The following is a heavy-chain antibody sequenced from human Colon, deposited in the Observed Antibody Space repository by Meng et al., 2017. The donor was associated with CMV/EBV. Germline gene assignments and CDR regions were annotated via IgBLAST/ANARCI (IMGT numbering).Heavy chain of an antibody. CDR1: GFTFSSYW. J-gene: IGHJ4*02. Sequence: GESLKISWAASGFTFSSYWMSWVRQAPGKGLEWVANIKQDGSEKYYVDAVKGRFTISRDNAKNSLYLQMNSLRAEDTAVYYCARDHRGRPHDYWGQGTLVTVSS. CDR3: ARDHRGRPHDY. D-gene: IGHD1-14*01. CDR2: IKQDGSEK. V-gene: IGHV3-7*01.